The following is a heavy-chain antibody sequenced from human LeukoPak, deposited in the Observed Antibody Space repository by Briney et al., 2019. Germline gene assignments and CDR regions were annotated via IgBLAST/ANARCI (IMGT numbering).Heavy chain of an antibody. CDR1: GGCISSYY. D-gene: IGHD3-3*01. Sequence: SETLSLTCTVSGGCISSYYCSWLRQPAGKGLEWIGRIYTSGSTNYNPSLKSRVTMSVDTSKNQFSLKLSSVTAADTAVYYCARGRDFWSGPQHYFFDYWGQGTLVTVSS. J-gene: IGHJ4*02. CDR3: ARGRDFWSGPQHYFFDY. CDR2: IYTSGST. V-gene: IGHV4-4*07.